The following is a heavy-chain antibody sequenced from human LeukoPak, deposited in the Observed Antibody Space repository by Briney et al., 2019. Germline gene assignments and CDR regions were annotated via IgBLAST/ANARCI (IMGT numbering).Heavy chain of an antibody. D-gene: IGHD2-2*02. J-gene: IGHJ4*02. V-gene: IGHV3-74*01. Sequence: GGSLRLSCAASGFTFSSYWMHWVRQAPGKGLVWVSRINSDGSSTSYADSVKGRFTISRDNAKNTLYLQMNSLRAEDTAVYYCAREGSYCSSTSCYMADFDYWGQGTLVAVSS. CDR3: AREGSYCSSTSCYMADFDY. CDR1: GFTFSSYW. CDR2: INSDGSST.